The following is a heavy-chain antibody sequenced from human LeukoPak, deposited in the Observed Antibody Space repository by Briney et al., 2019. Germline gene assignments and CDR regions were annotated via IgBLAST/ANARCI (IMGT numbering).Heavy chain of an antibody. CDR2: INHSGST. CDR1: GGSISGYY. V-gene: IGHV4-34*01. J-gene: IGHJ4*02. Sequence: PSETLSLTCAVYGGSISGYYWSWIRQSPGMGLEWIGEINHSGSTNYNPSLKSRFTISVDTSKSQFSLKLSSVTAADTAVYYCARGEAGTAMPYWGYWGQGTL. CDR3: ARGEAGTAMPYWGY. D-gene: IGHD5-18*01.